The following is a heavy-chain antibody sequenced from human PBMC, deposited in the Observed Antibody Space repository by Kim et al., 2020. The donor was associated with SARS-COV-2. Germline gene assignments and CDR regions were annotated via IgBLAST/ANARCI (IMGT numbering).Heavy chain of an antibody. J-gene: IGHJ5*02. Sequence: AVSVKSRITINPDTSKNQFSLQLNSVTPEDTAVYYCARVLLWFGEGGFDPWGQGTLVTVSS. V-gene: IGHV6-1*01. D-gene: IGHD3-10*01. CDR3: ARVLLWFGEGGFDP.